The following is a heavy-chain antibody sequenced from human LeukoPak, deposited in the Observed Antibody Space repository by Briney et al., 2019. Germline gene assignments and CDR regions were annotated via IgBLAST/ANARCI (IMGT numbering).Heavy chain of an antibody. J-gene: IGHJ4*02. Sequence: ASVKVSCKASGYTFTGFYIHWVRQAPGQGLEWMGWINPKSGGTNSAQKFQGRVTMTRDTSISTAYTELSSLRSDDTAVYYCARDPIDYIGGIDYWGQGTLVTVSS. CDR1: GYTFTGFY. CDR2: INPKSGGT. CDR3: ARDPIDYIGGIDY. D-gene: IGHD4-11*01. V-gene: IGHV1-2*02.